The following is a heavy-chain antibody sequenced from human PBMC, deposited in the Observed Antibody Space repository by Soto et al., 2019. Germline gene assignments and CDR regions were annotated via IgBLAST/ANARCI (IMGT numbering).Heavy chain of an antibody. V-gene: IGHV4-59*12. CDR2: IYHSGST. D-gene: IGHD5-18*01. Sequence: SETLSLTCTVSGGSISSYYWSWIRQPPGKGLEWIGYIYHSGSTYYNPSLKSRVIISVDTSKNQFSLSLTSVTAADTAVYYCAREYTYGSNFFDCWGQGALVTVSS. CDR1: GGSISSYY. J-gene: IGHJ4*02. CDR3: AREYTYGSNFFDC.